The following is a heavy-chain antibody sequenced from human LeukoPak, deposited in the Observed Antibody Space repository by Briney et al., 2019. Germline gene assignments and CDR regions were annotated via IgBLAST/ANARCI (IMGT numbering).Heavy chain of an antibody. CDR2: ISGSGGST. CDR3: AKDSYSGSSRWYEGYFQH. J-gene: IGHJ1*01. V-gene: IGHV3-23*01. CDR1: GYTFSSYA. Sequence: GGSLRLSCAASGYTFSSYAMSWVRQAPGKGLEWVSAISGSGGSTYYADPVKGRFTISRDNSKNTLYLQMNSLRAEDTALYYCAKDSYSGSSRWYEGYFQHWGQGTLVTVSS. D-gene: IGHD6-13*01.